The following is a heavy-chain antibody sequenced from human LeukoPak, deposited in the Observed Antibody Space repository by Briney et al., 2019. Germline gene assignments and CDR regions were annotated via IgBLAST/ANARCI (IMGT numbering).Heavy chain of an antibody. CDR1: GGSISRSNW. CDR2: IHDTGST. J-gene: IGHJ4*02. CDR3: ATYYDILSGYTFDY. Sequence: SETLSLTCTVSGGSISRSNWWSWVRPPPGKGLEWIGEIHDTGSTNYNPPLKNRVTMSLDKSKNQFSLNLNSVTAADTAVYYCATYYDILSGYTFDYWGQGTLVAVSS. D-gene: IGHD3-9*01. V-gene: IGHV4-4*02.